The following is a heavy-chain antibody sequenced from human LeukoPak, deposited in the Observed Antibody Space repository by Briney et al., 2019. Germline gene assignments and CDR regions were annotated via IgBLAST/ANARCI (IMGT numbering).Heavy chain of an antibody. J-gene: IGHJ3*02. Sequence: GGSLRLSCAASGFTFSSYWMSWVRQAPGKGLEWVANIKQDGSEKYYVDSVKGRFTISRDNAKNSLYLQMNSLRAEDTAVYYCAREGYSIGWAFDIWGQGTMVTVSS. V-gene: IGHV3-7*01. CDR1: GFTFSSYW. CDR3: AREGYSIGWAFDI. CDR2: IKQDGSEK. D-gene: IGHD5-12*01.